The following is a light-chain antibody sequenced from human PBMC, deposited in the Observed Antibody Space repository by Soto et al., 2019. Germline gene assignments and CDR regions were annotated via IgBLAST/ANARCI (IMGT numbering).Light chain of an antibody. CDR1: QSVSSY. Sequence: EIVLTQSPATLSLSPGERATLSCRASQSVSSYLAWYQQKPGQAPRLLIYDASNRATGIPARFSGSGSGTDFTLTISSLGPEDFAVYYCQQRSNWPITVGGGTKVDIK. J-gene: IGKJ4*01. V-gene: IGKV3-11*01. CDR2: DAS. CDR3: QQRSNWPIT.